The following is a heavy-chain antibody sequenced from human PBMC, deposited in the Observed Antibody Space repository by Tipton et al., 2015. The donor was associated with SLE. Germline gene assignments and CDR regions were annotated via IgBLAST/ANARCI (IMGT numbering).Heavy chain of an antibody. D-gene: IGHD4-11*01. CDR1: GFTFSRYS. CDR2: ISSSGTYI. V-gene: IGHV3-21*01. J-gene: IGHJ4*02. CDR3: AKDLDYSNYPYYFDY. Sequence: GSLRLSCAASGFTFSRYSMNWVRQAPGKGLEWVSSISSSGTYIYYADSVKGRFTISRDNAKNSLYLQMNSLRAEDTAVYYCAKDLDYSNYPYYFDYWGLGTLVTVSS.